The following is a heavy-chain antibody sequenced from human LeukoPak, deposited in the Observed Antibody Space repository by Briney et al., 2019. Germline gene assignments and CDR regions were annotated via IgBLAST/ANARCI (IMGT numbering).Heavy chain of an antibody. CDR3: AREQWFGESDAFDI. J-gene: IGHJ3*02. CDR2: ISSSGSTI. D-gene: IGHD3-10*01. CDR1: GFTFTYFG. Sequence: GGSLRLSCAASGFTFTYFGMHWVRQAPGKGLEWVSYISSSGSTIYYADSVKGRFTISRDNAKNSLYLQMNSLRAEDTAVYYCAREQWFGESDAFDIWGQGTMVTVSS. V-gene: IGHV3-48*04.